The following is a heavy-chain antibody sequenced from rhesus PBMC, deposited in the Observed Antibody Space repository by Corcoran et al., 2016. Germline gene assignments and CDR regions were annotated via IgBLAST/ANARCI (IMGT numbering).Heavy chain of an antibody. V-gene: IGHV4-76*01. D-gene: IGHD2-39*02. J-gene: IGHJ4*01. CDR2: IYGSSGST. CDR3: ARVGGFDY. Sequence: QVQLQESGPGVVKPSETLSLPCAVSGYSISSGYDWSCVRQPPGKGLEWIGYIYGSSGSTNYNPSLKNRVTISKDTYKNQFSLKLSSVTAADTAVYYCARVGGFDYWGQGVLVTVSS. CDR1: GYSISSGYD.